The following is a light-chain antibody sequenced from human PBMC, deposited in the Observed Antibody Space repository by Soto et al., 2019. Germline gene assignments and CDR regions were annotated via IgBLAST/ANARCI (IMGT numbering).Light chain of an antibody. V-gene: IGKV1-39*01. CDR3: QHSYSLQYT. Sequence: DIQMTQSPSSLSASVGDRVTITCRPSQSIDNLLNWYQQKPGKAPNLLIYAASSLQSGVSSRFSGSGSGTDFTLTSRRLQPEASATYYWQHSYSLQYTFGQGTKVEIK. J-gene: IGKJ2*01. CDR1: QSIDNL. CDR2: AAS.